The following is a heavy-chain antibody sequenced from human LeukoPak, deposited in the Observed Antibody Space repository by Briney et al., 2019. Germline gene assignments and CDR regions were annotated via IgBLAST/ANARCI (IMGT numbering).Heavy chain of an antibody. CDR1: GYTFTSYG. CDR3: ARDDCSSTSCYSDY. J-gene: IGHJ4*02. CDR2: SSAYNGNT. V-gene: IGHV1-18*01. Sequence: GASVKVSCKASGYTFTSYGISLVRQAPGQGLEWVGWSSAYNGNTNYAQKLQGRVTMTTDTSTSTAYMELRSLRSDDTAVYYCARDDCSSTSCYSDYWGQGTLVTVSS. D-gene: IGHD2-2*01.